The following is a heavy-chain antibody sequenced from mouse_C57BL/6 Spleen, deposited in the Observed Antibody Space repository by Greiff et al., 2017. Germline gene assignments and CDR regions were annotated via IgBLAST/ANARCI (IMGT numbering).Heavy chain of an antibody. CDR2: LYPGSGST. CDR1: GYTFTSYW. V-gene: IGHV1-55*01. D-gene: IGHD3-2*02. J-gene: IGHJ2*01. Sequence: QVQLQQPGAELVKPGASVKLSCKASGYTFTSYWITWVKQRPGQGLEWIGDLYPGSGSTNYNEKFKSKATLTVDTSSSTAYMLLSSLTSEDSAVYYCARGTAQKDYCDYWGQGTTLTVSS. CDR3: ARGTAQKDYCDY.